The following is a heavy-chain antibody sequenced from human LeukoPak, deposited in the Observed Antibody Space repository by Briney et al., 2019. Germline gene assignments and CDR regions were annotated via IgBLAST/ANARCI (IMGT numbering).Heavy chain of an antibody. CDR1: GFTFSTYS. CDR2: ISSRSSYI. Sequence: GGSLRLSCAASGFTFSTYSMNWVRQAPGKGLEWVSFISSRSSYIYYADSVKGRFTISRDNAKNSLYLQMNSLRAEDTAVYYCARDSSGPWFDPWGQGTLVTVSS. J-gene: IGHJ5*02. CDR3: ARDSSGPWFDP. D-gene: IGHD6-6*01. V-gene: IGHV3-21*01.